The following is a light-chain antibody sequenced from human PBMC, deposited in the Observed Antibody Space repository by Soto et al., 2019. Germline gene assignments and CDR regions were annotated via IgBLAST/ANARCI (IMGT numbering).Light chain of an antibody. J-gene: IGLJ1*01. V-gene: IGLV2-14*01. CDR3: SSYTSDSSYV. CDR1: SSDVGLYDY. CDR2: AVS. Sequence: QSALTQPASVSGSPAQSITISCTGTSSDVGLYDYVSWYQQHPGKAPQLMIYAVSNRPSGVSHRFSASKSGNTASLFISGLQAEDVADYYCSSYTSDSSYVFGSGTKVTVL.